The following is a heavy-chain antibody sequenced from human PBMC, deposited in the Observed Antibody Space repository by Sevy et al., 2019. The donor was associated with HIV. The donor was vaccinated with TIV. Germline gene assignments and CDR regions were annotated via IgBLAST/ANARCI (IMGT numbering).Heavy chain of an antibody. CDR1: GGSISSSSYY. J-gene: IGHJ6*02. Sequence: SETLSLTCTLSGGSISSSSYYWGWIRQPPGKGLEWIGSIYYSGSTYYNPSLKSRVTISVDTSKNQFPLKLSSVTAADTAVYYCARQNGGYDYTYYYYGMDVWGQGTTVTVSS. CDR3: ARQNGGYDYTYYYYGMDV. V-gene: IGHV4-39*01. CDR2: IYYSGST. D-gene: IGHD5-12*01.